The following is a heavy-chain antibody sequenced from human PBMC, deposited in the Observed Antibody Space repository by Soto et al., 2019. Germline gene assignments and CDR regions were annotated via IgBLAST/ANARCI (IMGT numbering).Heavy chain of an antibody. CDR1: GYTFSSYG. Sequence: QVHLVQSGAEVKKPGASVKVSCKASGYTFSSYGISWVGQAPGQGLEWMGWISAANGDTNSAPKFQGRVTMTTDTSTSTAYMELRSLRSDDTALYYCATDYRAACGGSCYYFDYWGQGTLVTVSA. CDR3: ATDYRAACGGSCYYFDY. V-gene: IGHV1-18*01. D-gene: IGHD2-15*01. CDR2: ISAANGDT. J-gene: IGHJ4*02.